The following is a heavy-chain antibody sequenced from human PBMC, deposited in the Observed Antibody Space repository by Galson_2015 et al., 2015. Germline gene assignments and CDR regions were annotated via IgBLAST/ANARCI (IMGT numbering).Heavy chain of an antibody. CDR2: TFYRSKWYN. CDR1: GDSVSSHSAT. CDR3: ARRAYGSGGRGV. V-gene: IGHV6-1*01. J-gene: IGHJ4*02. D-gene: IGHD3-10*01. Sequence: CAISGDSVSSHSATWNWIRQSPSRGLEWLGRTFYRSKWYNDYAVSVKSRMTVNPDTSKNQFSLQLNSVTPDDTAIYYCARRAYGSGGRGVWGQGTVVAVSS.